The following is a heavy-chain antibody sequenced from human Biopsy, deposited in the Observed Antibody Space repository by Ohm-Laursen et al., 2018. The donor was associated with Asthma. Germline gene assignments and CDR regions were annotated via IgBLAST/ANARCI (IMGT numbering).Heavy chain of an antibody. V-gene: IGHV3-33*06. CDR2: IWYDGSNK. J-gene: IGHJ3*02. D-gene: IGHD4-17*01. Sequence: SLRLSCAASGFTFSSYGMHWVRQAPGKGLERVAVIWYDGSNKYYADSVKGRFTISRDNSKNTLYLQMNSLRAEDTAVYYCAKVYDYAYPYEAFDIWGQGTMVTVSS. CDR1: GFTFSSYG. CDR3: AKVYDYAYPYEAFDI.